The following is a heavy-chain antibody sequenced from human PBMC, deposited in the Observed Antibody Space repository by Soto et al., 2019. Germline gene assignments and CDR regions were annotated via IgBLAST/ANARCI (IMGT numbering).Heavy chain of an antibody. V-gene: IGHV3-23*01. CDR2: ISGSGGST. Sequence: GGSLRLSCAASGFTFSTYAMSWVRQAPGEGLEWVSAISGSGGSTYYADSVKGRFTISRDNSKNTLYLQMNSLRAEDTAVYYCAKVRSGWTNYYFDYWGQGTLVTVSS. J-gene: IGHJ4*02. CDR3: AKVRSGWTNYYFDY. CDR1: GFTFSTYA. D-gene: IGHD6-19*01.